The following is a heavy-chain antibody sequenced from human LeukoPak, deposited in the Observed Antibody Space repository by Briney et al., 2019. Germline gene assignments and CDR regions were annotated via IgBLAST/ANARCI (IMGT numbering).Heavy chain of an antibody. CDR3: ARDMPIVCGGDCYSDY. CDR2: ISNSGSTI. CDR1: GFTFSDFY. J-gene: IGHJ4*02. D-gene: IGHD2-21*02. Sequence: PGGSLRLSCAASGFTFSDFYMTWIRQAPGKGLEWVSYISNSGSTIYYADSVKGRFTISRDNAKNSLYLQINSLRAEDTAVYYCARDMPIVCGGDCYSDYWGQGTLVTVSS. V-gene: IGHV3-11*01.